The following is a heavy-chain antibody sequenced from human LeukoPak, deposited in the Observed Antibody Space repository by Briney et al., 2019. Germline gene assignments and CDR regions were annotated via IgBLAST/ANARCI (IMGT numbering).Heavy chain of an antibody. D-gene: IGHD2-21*01. CDR1: GFTFSGSA. J-gene: IGHJ3*02. CDR2: IRSKANSYAT. Sequence: PGGSLRLSCAASGFTFSGSAMHWVRQASGKGLEWVGRIRSKANSYATAYAASVKGRFTISRVDSKNTAYLQMNSLKTEDTAVYYCQLVGDAFDIWGQGTMVTVSS. V-gene: IGHV3-73*01. CDR3: QLVGDAFDI.